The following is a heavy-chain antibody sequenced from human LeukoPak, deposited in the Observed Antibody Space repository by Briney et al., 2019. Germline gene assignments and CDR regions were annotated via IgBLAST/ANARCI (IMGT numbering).Heavy chain of an antibody. J-gene: IGHJ4*02. CDR2: IYYSGST. V-gene: IGHV4-30-4*08. CDR3: AGEQWLGSVTFDY. CDR1: GGSISSGDYY. Sequence: SQTLSLTCTVSGGSISSGDYYWSWIRQPPGKGLEWIGYIYYSGSTYYNPSLKSRVTISVDTSKNQFSLKLSSVTAADTAVYYCAGEQWLGSVTFDYWGQGTLVTVSS. D-gene: IGHD6-19*01.